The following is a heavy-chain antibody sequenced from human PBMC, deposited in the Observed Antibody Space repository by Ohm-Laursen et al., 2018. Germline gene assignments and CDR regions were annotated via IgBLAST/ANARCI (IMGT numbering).Heavy chain of an antibody. D-gene: IGHD3-10*01. V-gene: IGHV4-59*01. CDR3: ARDHIRGVRYYYYYGMDV. CDR2: IYYSGST. CDR1: GGSISSYY. J-gene: IGHJ6*02. Sequence: GTLSLTCTVSGGSISSYYWSWIRQPPGKGLEWIGYIYYSGSTNYNPSLKSRVTISVDTSKNQFSLKLSSVTAADTAVYYCARDHIRGVRYYYYYGMDVWGQGTTVTVSS.